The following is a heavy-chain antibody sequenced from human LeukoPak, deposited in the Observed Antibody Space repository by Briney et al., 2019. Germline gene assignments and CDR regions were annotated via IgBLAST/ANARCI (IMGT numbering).Heavy chain of an antibody. D-gene: IGHD2-2*01. CDR2: IKYRSSTT. CDR3: ARAPACSNNACYPNLLDY. J-gene: IGHJ4*02. CDR1: GFTFSNYG. V-gene: IGHV3-48*02. Sequence: GGSLRLSCEGSGFTFSNYGMNWVRQAPGKGLEWVSYIKYRSSTTYYGDSVAGRFTISRENAKNSLYLQKNSLRDDDPAVYYCARAPACSNNACYPNLLDYWGQGTLVAVSP.